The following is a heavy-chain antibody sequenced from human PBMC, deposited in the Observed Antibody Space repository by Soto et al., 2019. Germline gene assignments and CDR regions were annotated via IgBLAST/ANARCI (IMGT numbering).Heavy chain of an antibody. Sequence: QVQLVESGGGVVQPGRSPRLSCAAPGSIFRGYGMHWVRQAPGKGLEWVAIIRFDGSDINYADAVMGRFTISRDNSKNMLYQEMNRLSIEDTALYYRARDGIGSVFFWGYLDYWGQGSLVTVCS. CDR1: GSIFRGYG. CDR2: IRFDGSDI. D-gene: IGHD3-16*01. J-gene: IGHJ4*02. V-gene: IGHV3-33*01. CDR3: ARDGIGSVFFWGYLDY.